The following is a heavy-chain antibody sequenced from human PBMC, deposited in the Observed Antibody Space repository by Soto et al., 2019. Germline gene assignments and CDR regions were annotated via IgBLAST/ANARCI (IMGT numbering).Heavy chain of an antibody. D-gene: IGHD3-16*01. CDR2: IKSKTNGGAT. J-gene: IGHJ4*02. CDR3: TTAGTFLGY. Sequence: GGSLRLSCAASGFTFSNAWMSWVRQAPGKGLEWVGPIKSKTNGGATDYAAPVKGRFTISRDDSKNALYLQMNSLKTEDTAVYYCTTAGTFLGYWGQGTLVTVSS. V-gene: IGHV3-15*01. CDR1: GFTFSNAW.